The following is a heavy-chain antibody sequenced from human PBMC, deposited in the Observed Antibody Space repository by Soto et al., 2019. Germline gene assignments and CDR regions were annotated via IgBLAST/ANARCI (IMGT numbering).Heavy chain of an antibody. D-gene: IGHD2-21*02. CDR3: ARHVTNGFTFDV. J-gene: IGHJ2*01. CDR2: IFYIGNT. V-gene: IGHV4-59*08. CDR1: GGSIIGYY. Sequence: QVQLQESGPGLVKPSETLSLTCTVSGGSIIGYYWSWIRQPPGKGLEWVGYIFYIGNTKYNPSLKSRVTISVDTSESHFSLKLTSVTAADTAVYYCARHVTNGFTFDVWGRGSLVTASS.